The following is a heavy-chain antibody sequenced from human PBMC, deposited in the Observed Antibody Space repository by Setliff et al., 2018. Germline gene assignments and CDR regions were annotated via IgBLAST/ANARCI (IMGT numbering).Heavy chain of an antibody. CDR1: GGSISSGSTYY. CDR2: VFYSGDT. CDR3: ARKVEQWLTPHFDY. D-gene: IGHD6-19*01. J-gene: IGHJ4*02. V-gene: IGHV4-61*05. Sequence: PSETLSLTCSVSGGSISSGSTYYWGWIRQTPEKGLEWIGFVFYSGDTRYNPSLKSRVTMSVDVSKSQFSLRLSSVTAADTAVYYCARKVEQWLTPHFDYWGQGALVTVSS.